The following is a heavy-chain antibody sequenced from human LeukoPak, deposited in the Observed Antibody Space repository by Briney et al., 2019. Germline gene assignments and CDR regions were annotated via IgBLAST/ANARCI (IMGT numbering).Heavy chain of an antibody. CDR2: IYYSGST. D-gene: IGHD2-2*01. J-gene: IGHJ4*02. CDR1: GGSISSSSYY. V-gene: IGHV4-39*01. Sequence: PSETLSLTCTVSGGSISSSSYYWGWIRQPPGKGLEWIGSIYYSGSTYYNPSLKSRVTISVDTSKNQFSLKLSSVTAADTAVYYCARRVVVVPAANHPYYFDYWGQGTLVTVSS. CDR3: ARRVVVVPAANHPYYFDY.